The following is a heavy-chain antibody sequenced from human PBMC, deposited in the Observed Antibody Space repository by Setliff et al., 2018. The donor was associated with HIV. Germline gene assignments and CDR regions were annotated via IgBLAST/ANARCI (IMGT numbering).Heavy chain of an antibody. J-gene: IGHJ4*02. CDR2: ISISGTLI. CDR1: GFAFDNYE. V-gene: IGHV3-48*03. CDR3: ATWGIVAVAGLH. Sequence: PGGSLRLSCAASGFAFDNYEMTWVRQAPGKGLEWVSSISISGTLIYYADSVKGRFTTTRANTKNSLYLQMNRLRAEDTAVYYCATWGIVAVAGLHWGQGTLVTVSS. D-gene: IGHD6-13*01.